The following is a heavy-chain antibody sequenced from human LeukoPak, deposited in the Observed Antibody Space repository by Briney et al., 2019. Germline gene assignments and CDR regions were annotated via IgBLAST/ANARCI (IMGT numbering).Heavy chain of an antibody. V-gene: IGHV3-7*01. CDR1: GSTFSSYW. Sequence: GGSLRLSCAASGSTFSSYWMSWVRQAPGKGLEWVANIKQDGSEKYYVDSVKGRFTISRDNAKNSLYLQMNSLRAEDTAVYYCARDGIAVAGDYFDYWGQGTLVTVSS. CDR2: IKQDGSEK. CDR3: ARDGIAVAGDYFDY. D-gene: IGHD6-19*01. J-gene: IGHJ4*02.